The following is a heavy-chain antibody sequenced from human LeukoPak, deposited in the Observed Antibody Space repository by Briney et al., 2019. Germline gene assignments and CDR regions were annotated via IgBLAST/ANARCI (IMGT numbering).Heavy chain of an antibody. V-gene: IGHV1-18*01. J-gene: IGHJ4*02. CDR1: GYTFTSYG. D-gene: IGHD3-22*01. CDR3: ARSAGSYYYDSSGYSHFDY. Sequence: GASVKVSCKASGYTFTSYGISWVRQAPGQGLEWMGWISAYNGNTNYAQKLQGRVTMTTDTSTSTAYMELRSLRSDDTAVYYCARSAGSYYYDSSGYSHFDYWGQGTLVTVSS. CDR2: ISAYNGNT.